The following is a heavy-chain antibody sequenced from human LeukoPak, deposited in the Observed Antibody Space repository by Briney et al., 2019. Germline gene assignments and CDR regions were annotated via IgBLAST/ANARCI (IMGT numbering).Heavy chain of an antibody. CDR1: GGSISSYY. D-gene: IGHD2-2*02. J-gene: IGHJ5*02. Sequence: SETLSLTCTVSGGSISSYYWGWIRQPPGKGLEWIGYIYTSGSTNYNTSLKSRVTISVDTSTDQFSLKLSSVTAADTAVYYCARHGYCSSTSCYTAGFDPWGQGTLVSVSS. CDR2: IYTSGST. CDR3: ARHGYCSSTSCYTAGFDP. V-gene: IGHV4-4*09.